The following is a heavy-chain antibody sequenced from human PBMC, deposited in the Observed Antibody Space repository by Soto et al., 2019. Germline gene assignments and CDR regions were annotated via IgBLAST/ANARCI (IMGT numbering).Heavy chain of an antibody. CDR3: AKDMRYYDILTGYSYFDY. J-gene: IGHJ4*02. CDR2: ISGSGGST. Sequence: PGGSLRLSCAASGFTFSSYAMSWVRQAPGKGLEWVSAISGSGGSTYYADSVKGRFTISRDNSKNTLYLQMNSLRAEDTAVYYCAKDMRYYDILTGYSYFDYWGQGTLVTVSS. D-gene: IGHD3-9*01. CDR1: GFTFSSYA. V-gene: IGHV3-23*01.